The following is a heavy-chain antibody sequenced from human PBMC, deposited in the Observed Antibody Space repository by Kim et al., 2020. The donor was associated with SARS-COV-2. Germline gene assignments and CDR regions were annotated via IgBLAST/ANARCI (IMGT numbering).Heavy chain of an antibody. Sequence: DGSETYYVDSVKGRFTISRNNAQNSLYLQMNSLRGDDTAVYYCGGGARHDSWGQGTLVTVSS. CDR2: DGSET. CDR3: GGGARHDS. V-gene: IGHV3-7*01. D-gene: IGHD1-26*01. J-gene: IGHJ4*02.